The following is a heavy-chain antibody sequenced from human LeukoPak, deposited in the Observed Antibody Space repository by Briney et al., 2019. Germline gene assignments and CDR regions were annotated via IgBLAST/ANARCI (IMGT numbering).Heavy chain of an antibody. CDR2: FDPEDGET. CDR1: GYTLTELS. Sequence: SVKVSCKVSGYTLTELSMHWVRQARGKGVEWMGGFDPEDGETIYAQKFQGRVTMTEDTSTDTAYMELSSLRSEDTAVYYCATASSGWYGVDYWGQGTLVTVSS. V-gene: IGHV1-24*01. D-gene: IGHD6-19*01. CDR3: ATASSGWYGVDY. J-gene: IGHJ4*02.